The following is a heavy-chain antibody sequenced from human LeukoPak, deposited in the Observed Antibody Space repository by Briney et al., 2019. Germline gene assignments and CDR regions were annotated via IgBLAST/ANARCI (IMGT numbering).Heavy chain of an antibody. CDR3: AKDLSGYGPYWYFDL. CDR2: ISGSGGST. CDR1: GFTFSSYA. J-gene: IGHJ2*01. V-gene: IGHV3-23*01. D-gene: IGHD6-25*01. Sequence: GGSLRLSCAASGFTFSSYAMSWVRQAPGKGLEWVSAISGSGGSTYYADCVKGRFTISRDKSKNTLYLQMNNLRAEDSAVYYCAKDLSGYGPYWYFDLWGRGTLVTVSS.